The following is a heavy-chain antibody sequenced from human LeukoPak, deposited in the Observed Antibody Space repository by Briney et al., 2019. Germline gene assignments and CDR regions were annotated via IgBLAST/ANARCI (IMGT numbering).Heavy chain of an antibody. CDR2: ISWNSASI. Sequence: GRSLRLSCAASGFSFADYPMNWVRQAPGKGLEWVSTISWNSASIGYADSVKGRFTISRDNAKTALYLQMNSLRDEDTAFYYCTKGGRIAAAVDSWGQGTLVTVSS. V-gene: IGHV3-9*01. CDR1: GFSFADYP. D-gene: IGHD6-13*01. CDR3: TKGGRIAAAVDS. J-gene: IGHJ4*02.